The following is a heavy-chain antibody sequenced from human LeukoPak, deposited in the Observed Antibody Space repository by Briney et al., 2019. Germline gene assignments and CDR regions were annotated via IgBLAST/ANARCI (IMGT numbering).Heavy chain of an antibody. D-gene: IGHD3-22*01. V-gene: IGHV4-39*07. Sequence: PSETLSLTCTVSGGSINSCRYYWGWIRQPPGKGLEGIGGMCYTGSTYYNPSLKSRVTISIDTSKSQFSLKLSSVTAADTAVYYCARVNYYDSSGAYYYMDVWGRGTTVTVSS. CDR2: MCYTGST. CDR3: ARVNYYDSSGAYYYMDV. CDR1: GGSINSCRYY. J-gene: IGHJ6*03.